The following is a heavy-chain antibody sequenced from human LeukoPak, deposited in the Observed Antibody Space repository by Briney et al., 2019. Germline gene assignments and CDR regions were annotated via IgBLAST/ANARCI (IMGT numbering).Heavy chain of an antibody. CDR1: GFTFSNWA. CDR3: AKRVSGWYQIDY. Sequence: GGSLRLSCAASGFTFSNWAMSWVRQAPGKRLEWVSAITGSGGSTFYADSVRGRFTISRDNSKNILDLQMNSLRAEDTAVYYCAKRVSGWYQIDYWGQGTLVTVSS. J-gene: IGHJ4*02. D-gene: IGHD6-19*01. V-gene: IGHV3-23*01. CDR2: ITGSGGST.